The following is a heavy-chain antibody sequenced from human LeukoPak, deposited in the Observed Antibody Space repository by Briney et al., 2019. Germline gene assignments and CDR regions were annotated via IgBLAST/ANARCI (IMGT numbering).Heavy chain of an antibody. D-gene: IGHD3-9*01. CDR3: ASNYDILTGYYPDYYYYYMDV. V-gene: IGHV1-69*02. CDR2: IIPILGIA. J-gene: IGHJ6*03. CDR1: GGTFSSYT. Sequence: SVKVSCKAPGGTFSSYTISWVRQAPGQGLEWMGRIIPILGIANYAQKFQGRVTITADKSTSTAYMELSSLRSEDTAVYYCASNYDILTGYYPDYYYYYMDVWGKGTTVTVSS.